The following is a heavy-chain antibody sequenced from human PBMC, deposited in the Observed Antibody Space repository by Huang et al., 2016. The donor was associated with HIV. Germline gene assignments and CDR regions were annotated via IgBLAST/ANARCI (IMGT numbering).Heavy chain of an antibody. CDR3: ARDPRIQSWLNFFDY. V-gene: IGHV3-74*01. CDR2: IKSDGSST. D-gene: IGHD3-22*01. J-gene: IGHJ4*02. Sequence: EVQLVESGGGLVQPGGSLRLSCAASGFSISSYWMHWVRQAPGKGLVWVSRIKSDGSSTSYADSGKGLFTISRDNAKNTLYLQMNSLRAEDTAVYYCARDPRIQSWLNFFDYWGQGTLVSVSS. CDR1: GFSISSYW.